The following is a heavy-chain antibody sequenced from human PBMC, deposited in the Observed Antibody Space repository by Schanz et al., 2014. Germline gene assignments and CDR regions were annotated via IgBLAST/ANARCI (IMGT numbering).Heavy chain of an antibody. Sequence: DVHLLESGGGLVQPGGSLRLSCTASGFTFSSYSMNWVRQAPGKGLEWVSYVSRSTPDIYYADSVKGRFTISRDNSKNTVYLQMNSLRPGDTAVYYCARESSNDIVLVPGVVFDHWGQGILVTVSS. V-gene: IGHV3-48*01. CDR1: GFTFSSYS. CDR2: VSRSTPDI. D-gene: IGHD2-2*01. CDR3: ARESSNDIVLVPGVVFDH. J-gene: IGHJ4*02.